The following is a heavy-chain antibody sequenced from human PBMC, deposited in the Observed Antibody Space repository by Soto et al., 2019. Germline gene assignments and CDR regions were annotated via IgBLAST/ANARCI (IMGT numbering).Heavy chain of an antibody. Sequence: QVQLQQWGAGLVKPSETLSLSCAVYGQSFSGHSWAWIRQSPGKGLEWIGEINESGSTYYNPSLKSRVTISADTSKNQVSLKLSSVSAADTAVYFCARGSGIVALPGELEDVNYDYWGQGTLVNVSS. J-gene: IGHJ4*02. CDR1: GQSFSGHS. V-gene: IGHV4-34*01. D-gene: IGHD1-1*01. CDR3: ARGSGIVALPGELEDVNYDY. CDR2: INESGST.